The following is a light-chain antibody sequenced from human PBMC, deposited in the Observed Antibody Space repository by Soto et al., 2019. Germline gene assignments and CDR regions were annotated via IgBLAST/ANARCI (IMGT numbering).Light chain of an antibody. V-gene: IGLV1-40*01. CDR3: QSYDNRGSDYV. CDR2: GST. CDR1: SSDIGAGSE. Sequence: QSVLTQPPSLSGAPGQRVTISCTGSSSDIGAGSEVHWYQQLPGTAPKLLIFGSTNRPSGVPDRFSGSKSATSASLAITGLRAEDEADAYCQSYDNRGSDYVFGTGTRLTVL. J-gene: IGLJ1*01.